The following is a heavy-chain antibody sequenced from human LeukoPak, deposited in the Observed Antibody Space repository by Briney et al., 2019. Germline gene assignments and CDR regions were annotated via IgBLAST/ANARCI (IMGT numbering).Heavy chain of an antibody. CDR2: ISSSGSTI. J-gene: IGHJ4*02. Sequence: GGSLRLSCAASGFTFSDYYMSWIRQAPGKGLEWVSYISSSGSTIYYADSVKGRFTISRDNAKNSLYLQMNSLRAEDTAVHYCAVDSITIFGVVKPYWGQGTLVTVSS. V-gene: IGHV3-11*01. CDR3: AVDSITIFGVVKPY. D-gene: IGHD3-3*01. CDR1: GFTFSDYY.